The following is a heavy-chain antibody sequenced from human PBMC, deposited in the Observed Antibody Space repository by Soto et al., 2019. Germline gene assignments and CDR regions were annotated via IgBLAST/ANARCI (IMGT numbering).Heavy chain of an antibody. V-gene: IGHV3-7*01. CDR3: ARDPTASYGDSLLFDY. Sequence: EVQLVESGGGLVPPGGSLRLSCAASGFNFRRYWMSWVRQAPGKGLEWVANIKEDGSEQYYVDSVKGRFTIFRDNAKNSLSLQMNSLRAEDTAIYYCARDPTASYGDSLLFDYWGQGTLVIVSS. CDR2: IKEDGSEQ. D-gene: IGHD4-17*01. J-gene: IGHJ4*02. CDR1: GFNFRRYW.